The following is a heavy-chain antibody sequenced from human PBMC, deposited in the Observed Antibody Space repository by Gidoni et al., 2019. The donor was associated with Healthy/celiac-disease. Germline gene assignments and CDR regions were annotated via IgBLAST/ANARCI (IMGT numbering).Heavy chain of an antibody. J-gene: IGHJ4*02. V-gene: IGHV3-53*02. CDR2: ISSGGST. D-gene: IGHD6-19*01. CDR1: GFTVSSNY. CDR3: AREPEPPWLYY. Sequence: EVQLVETGGGLIQPGGSLGLSCAASGFTVSSNYMSWVRQAPGKGLEWVSVISSGGSTYYADSVKGRFTISRDNSKNTLYLHMNSLRADDTAVYYCAREPEPPWLYYWGQGTLVTVSS.